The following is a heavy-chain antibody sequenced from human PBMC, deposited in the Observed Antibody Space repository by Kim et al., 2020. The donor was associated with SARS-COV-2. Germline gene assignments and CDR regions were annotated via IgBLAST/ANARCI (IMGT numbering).Heavy chain of an antibody. D-gene: IGHD1-26*01. Sequence: GESLKISCAASGFTFSSYWIHWVRQVPGKGLVWVSRINSDGSDITYADSVKGRFTISRDNAKNTVYLQMNALRAEDTAVYYCARSGSYLTSPFDYWGQGT. CDR2: INSDGSDI. J-gene: IGHJ4*02. CDR3: ARSGSYLTSPFDY. V-gene: IGHV3-74*01. CDR1: GFTFSSYW.